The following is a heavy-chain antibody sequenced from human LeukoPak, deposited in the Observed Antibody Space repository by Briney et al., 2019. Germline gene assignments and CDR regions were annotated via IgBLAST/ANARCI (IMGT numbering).Heavy chain of an antibody. CDR3: ARDSAAAGTWFYYYGMDV. CDR1: GFTFSSYG. CDR2: IWYDGSNK. V-gene: IGHV3-33*01. D-gene: IGHD6-13*01. J-gene: IGHJ6*02. Sequence: GGSLRLSCAASGFTFSSYGMHWVRQAPGKGLEWVAVIWYDGSNKYYADSVKGRFTISRDNAKNSLYLQMNSLRAEDTAVYYCARDSAAAGTWFYYYGMDVWGQGTTVTVSS.